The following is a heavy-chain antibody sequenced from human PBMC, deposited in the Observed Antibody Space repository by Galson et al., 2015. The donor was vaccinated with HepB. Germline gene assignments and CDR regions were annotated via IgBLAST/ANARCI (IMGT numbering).Heavy chain of an antibody. CDR1: GFRLTDHA. CDR3: VRDRGSGFGGNDVPSFDY. V-gene: IGHV3-48*01. D-gene: IGHD5-12*01. Sequence: SLRLSCAASGFRLTDHAMNWVRRAPGKGLEWAAYISSDSTPIHYAASVKGRFTISRDNGKNSVFLQMNSLRGGDTAVYYCVRDRGSGFGGNDVPSFDYWGRGSLVTVSP. J-gene: IGHJ4*02. CDR2: ISSDSTPI.